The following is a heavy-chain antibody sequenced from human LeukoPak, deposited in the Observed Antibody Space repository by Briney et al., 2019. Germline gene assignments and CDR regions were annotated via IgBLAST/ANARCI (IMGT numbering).Heavy chain of an antibody. J-gene: IGHJ4*02. D-gene: IGHD3-16*01. Sequence: PGGSLRLSCAASGFTFSSYEMNWVRQAPGKGLVWVARIKNDGSSTDYADSVKGRFTISRDNAKNTLYLQMNSLRAEDTAVYFCARRGDYGDYWGQGTLVTVSS. CDR2: IKNDGSST. V-gene: IGHV3-74*01. CDR1: GFTFSSYE. CDR3: ARRGDYGDY.